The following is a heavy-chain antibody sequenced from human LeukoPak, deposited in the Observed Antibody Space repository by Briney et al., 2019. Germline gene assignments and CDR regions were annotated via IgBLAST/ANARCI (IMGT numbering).Heavy chain of an antibody. CDR2: INTDGTST. Sequence: PGGSLRLSCAASGFTFSSYAMSWVRQAPGKGLVWVSRINTDGTSTTYADSVKGRFTISRDNAKNTLYLQMNSLRAEDTAVYYCTRRTSVLPFDYWGQGTLVTVSS. J-gene: IGHJ4*02. CDR3: TRRTSVLPFDY. CDR1: GFTFSSYA. V-gene: IGHV3-74*01. D-gene: IGHD2-8*01.